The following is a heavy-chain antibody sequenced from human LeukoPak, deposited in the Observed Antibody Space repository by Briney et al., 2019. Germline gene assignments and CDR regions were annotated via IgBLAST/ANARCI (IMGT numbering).Heavy chain of an antibody. Sequence: GGSLRLSCAASGFTFSSYWMSWVRQAPGKGLEWVANIKQDGSDKYYVDSVKGRFAISRDNAKNSLYLQMNSLRAEDTAVYYCARSLGYCSAGSCFPFDYWGQGTLVTVSS. V-gene: IGHV3-7*05. J-gene: IGHJ4*02. CDR2: IKQDGSDK. D-gene: IGHD2-15*01. CDR1: GFTFSSYW. CDR3: ARSLGYCSAGSCFPFDY.